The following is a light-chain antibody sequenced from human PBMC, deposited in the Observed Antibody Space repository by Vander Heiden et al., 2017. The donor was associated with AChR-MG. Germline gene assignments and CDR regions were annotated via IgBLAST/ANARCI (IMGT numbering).Light chain of an antibody. CDR2: DVS. V-gene: IGLV2-14*01. CDR3: SSYTTSSTLEV. J-gene: IGLJ3*02. CDR1: SSDVGGYNY. Sequence: QSALTQPASASGSPGRLITLSCPGTSSDVGGYNYVSWYQQHPGKAPKLIIYDVSNRPSGGSNRFSGSKSGNTASLTISGLQTEDEADFYCSSYTTSSTLEVFGGGTKLTVL.